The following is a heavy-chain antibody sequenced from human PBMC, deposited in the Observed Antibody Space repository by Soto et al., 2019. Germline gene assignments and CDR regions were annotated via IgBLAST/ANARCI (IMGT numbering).Heavy chain of an antibody. CDR1: GFTFSTYA. CDR2: ISGSGGNT. CDR3: AKDLGYNYGSFDY. V-gene: IGHV3-23*01. D-gene: IGHD5-18*01. J-gene: IGHJ4*02. Sequence: PGGSLRLSCAASGFTFSTYAMIWVRQAPGKGLEWVSTISGSGGNTYYADSVKGRFTISRDNSKNTLYLQMSSLRAEDTAVYYCAKDLGYNYGSFDYWGQGTLVTVSS.